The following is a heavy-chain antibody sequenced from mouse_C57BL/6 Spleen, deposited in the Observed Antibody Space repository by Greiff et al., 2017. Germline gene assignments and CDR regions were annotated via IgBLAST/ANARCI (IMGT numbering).Heavy chain of an antibody. CDR3: ARIYYWFAY. D-gene: IGHD1-1*01. V-gene: IGHV1-64*01. CDR2: IHPNSGST. CDR1: GYTFTSYW. J-gene: IGHJ3*01. Sequence: QVQLQQPGAELVKPGASVKLSCKASGYTFTSYWMHWVKQRPGQGLEWIGMIHPNSGSTNYNEKFKSKATLTVEKSSSTAYMQLSSLTSEDSAVYYCARIYYWFAYWGQGTLVTVSA.